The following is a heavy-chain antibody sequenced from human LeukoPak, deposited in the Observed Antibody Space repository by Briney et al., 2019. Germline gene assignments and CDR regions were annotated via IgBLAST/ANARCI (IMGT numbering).Heavy chain of an antibody. V-gene: IGHV3-21*06. Sequence: PGGSLRLSCVAAGFIFSDYCMGWVRQAPGEGLVWGSCFSSSSANIFYSDSVKGRFTISRDNAQNSLSLQLNSLRAGDTAVYYCARQAVVCHFDLWGQGTMVAVSS. CDR2: FSSSSANI. J-gene: IGHJ3*01. CDR1: GFIFSDYC. D-gene: IGHD5/OR15-5a*01. CDR3: ARQAVVCHFDL.